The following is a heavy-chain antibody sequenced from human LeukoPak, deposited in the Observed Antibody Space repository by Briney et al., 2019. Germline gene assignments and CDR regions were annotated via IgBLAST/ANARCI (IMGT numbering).Heavy chain of an antibody. J-gene: IGHJ3*02. D-gene: IGHD6-6*01. V-gene: IGHV1-18*01. Sequence: GDSVKVSCKASGYTFTSYGISWVRQAPGQGLEWMGWISAYNGNTIYAQKFQGRVTMTTDTSTSTAYMEVRSLRSDDTAVYYCARRSTAARPSGDDAYDIWGQGTMVSVSS. CDR1: GYTFTSYG. CDR3: ARRSTAARPSGDDAYDI. CDR2: ISAYNGNT.